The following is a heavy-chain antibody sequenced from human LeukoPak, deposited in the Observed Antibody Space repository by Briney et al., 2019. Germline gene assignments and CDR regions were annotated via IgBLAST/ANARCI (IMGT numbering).Heavy chain of an antibody. Sequence: SGPALVKPTQTLTLTCTFSGFSLNTPKKCVVWIRQPPGKALEWLARIDWDDERFYSPSLKTRLSVSKDTSKNQVVLTMTNMDPVDTATYYCARMTPDSPSFDYWGQGTLVTVSS. CDR3: ARMTPDSPSFDY. CDR2: IDWDDER. J-gene: IGHJ4*02. D-gene: IGHD1-14*01. CDR1: GFSLNTPKKC. V-gene: IGHV2-70*17.